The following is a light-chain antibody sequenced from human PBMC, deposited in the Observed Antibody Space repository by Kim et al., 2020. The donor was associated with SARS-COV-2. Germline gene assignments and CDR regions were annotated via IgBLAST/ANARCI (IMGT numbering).Light chain of an antibody. Sequence: ALGQTVRITCQGDSLRTYYASWYQQKPGQAPALVIHAKNNRPSGIPDRFSGSSSGNTASLTITGAQAEDEADYYCKSRDTSGDRLVFGGGTQLTVL. CDR3: KSRDTSGDRLV. CDR2: AKN. V-gene: IGLV3-19*01. CDR1: SLRTYY. J-gene: IGLJ2*01.